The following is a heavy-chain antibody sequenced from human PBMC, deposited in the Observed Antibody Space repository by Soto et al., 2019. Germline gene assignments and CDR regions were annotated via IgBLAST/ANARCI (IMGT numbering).Heavy chain of an antibody. V-gene: IGHV1-18*04. CDR1: GYTFTNYG. Sequence: ASVKVSCKTSGYTFTNYGVSWVRQAPGQGLEWMGWIGTNNGNTQFPQKFQGRVTMTRDTSTSTAYMELRSLRSDDTAVYYCASRGCSGELLGDYWGQGTLVTVPS. CDR2: IGTNNGNT. D-gene: IGHD1-26*01. J-gene: IGHJ4*02. CDR3: ASRGCSGELLGDY.